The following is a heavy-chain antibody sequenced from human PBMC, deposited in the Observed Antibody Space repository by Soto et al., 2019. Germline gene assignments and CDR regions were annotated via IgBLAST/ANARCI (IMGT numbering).Heavy chain of an antibody. CDR2: IWYDGSKK. Sequence: QVQLVESGGGVVQPGRSLRLSCSTSGFIFSDFGMHWVRQAPGKGLEWMAAIWYDGSKKYYGDSVKGRVSISRDPSKKTVHLQMNNLRAEDTALYYCARDYCSTSSCYDNWGQGTLVIVSS. CDR3: ARDYCSTSSCYDN. V-gene: IGHV3-33*01. CDR1: GFIFSDFG. D-gene: IGHD2-2*01. J-gene: IGHJ4*02.